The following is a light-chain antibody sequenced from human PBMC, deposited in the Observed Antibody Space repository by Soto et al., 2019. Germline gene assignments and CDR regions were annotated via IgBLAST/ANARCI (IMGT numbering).Light chain of an antibody. Sequence: ESVLTQSPGTLSLSPGERATLSCRASQSVSSSFLAWYQLKPGQAPRLLIYGASSRATGIPDRFSGSGSGTEFTLTISRLEPEDFAVYYCQQYDSSPWTFGQGTKVEIK. CDR2: GAS. CDR3: QQYDSSPWT. J-gene: IGKJ1*01. CDR1: QSVSSSF. V-gene: IGKV3-20*01.